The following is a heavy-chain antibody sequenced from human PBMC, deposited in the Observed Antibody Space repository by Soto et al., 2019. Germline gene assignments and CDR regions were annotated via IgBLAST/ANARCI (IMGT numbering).Heavy chain of an antibody. CDR1: GGSISSGDYY. V-gene: IGHV4-30-4*01. Sequence: SETLSLTCTVSGGSISSGDYYWSWIRQPPGKGLEWIGYIYYSGSTYYNPSLKSRVTISVDTSKNQFSLKLSSVTAADTAVYYCARGGGDGYNHDAFDIWGQGTVVTVSS. CDR3: ARGGGDGYNHDAFDI. J-gene: IGHJ3*02. D-gene: IGHD3-16*01. CDR2: IYYSGST.